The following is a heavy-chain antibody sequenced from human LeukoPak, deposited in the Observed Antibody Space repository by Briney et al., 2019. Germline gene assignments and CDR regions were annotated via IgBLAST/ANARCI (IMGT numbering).Heavy chain of an antibody. CDR3: ARDDFWSGYPFDY. Sequence: GGSLRLSCAASGFTFSSYAMSWVRQAPGKGLEWVSAISGSGGSTYYADSVKGRFTISRDNSKNTLYLQMNSLRAEDTAVYYCARDDFWSGYPFDYWGQGTLVTVSS. J-gene: IGHJ4*02. V-gene: IGHV3-23*01. D-gene: IGHD3-3*01. CDR1: GFTFSSYA. CDR2: ISGSGGST.